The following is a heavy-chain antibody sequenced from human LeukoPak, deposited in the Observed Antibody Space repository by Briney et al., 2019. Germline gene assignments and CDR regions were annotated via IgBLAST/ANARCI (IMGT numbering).Heavy chain of an antibody. Sequence: GGSLRLSCAASGFTFSSYAMSWVRQAPGKGLEWVSAISGSGGSTYYADSVKGRFTISRDSSKNTLYLQMNSLRAEDTAVYYCAKDMNVVVPALLGYWGQGTLVTVSS. CDR1: GFTFSSYA. V-gene: IGHV3-23*01. D-gene: IGHD2-2*01. CDR3: AKDMNVVVPALLGY. CDR2: ISGSGGST. J-gene: IGHJ4*02.